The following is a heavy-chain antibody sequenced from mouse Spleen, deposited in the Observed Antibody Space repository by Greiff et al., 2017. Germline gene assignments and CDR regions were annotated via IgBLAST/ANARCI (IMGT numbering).Heavy chain of an antibody. Sequence: VMLVESGPGLVQPSQSLSITCTVSGFSLTSYGVHWVRQSPGKGLEWLGVIWRGGSTDYNAAFMSRLSITKDNSKSQVFFKMNSLQADDTAIYYCAKNEDGKDAMDYWGQGTSVTVSS. J-gene: IGHJ4*01. V-gene: IGHV2-5*01. CDR3: AKNEDGKDAMDY. CDR2: IWRGGST. D-gene: IGHD2-1*01. CDR1: GFSLTSYG.